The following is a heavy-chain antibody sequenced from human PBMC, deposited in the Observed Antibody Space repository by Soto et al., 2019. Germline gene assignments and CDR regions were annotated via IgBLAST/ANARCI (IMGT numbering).Heavy chain of an antibody. CDR2: IIPIFGTA. CDR3: AARIVVPAAADPLLPYYYYGMDV. V-gene: IGHV1-69*13. Sequence: ASVKVSCKASGGTFSSYAISWVRQAPGQGLEWMGGIIPIFGTANYAQKFQGRVTITADESTSTAYMELRSLGSEDTAVYYCAARIVVPAAADPLLPYYYYGMDVWGQGTTVTVSS. D-gene: IGHD2-2*01. CDR1: GGTFSSYA. J-gene: IGHJ6*02.